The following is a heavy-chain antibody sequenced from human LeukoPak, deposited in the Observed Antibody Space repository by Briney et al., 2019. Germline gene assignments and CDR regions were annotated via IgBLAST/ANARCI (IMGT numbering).Heavy chain of an antibody. CDR2: INSDGSST. V-gene: IGHV3-74*01. J-gene: IGHJ4*02. Sequence: GGSLRLSCAASGFTFSSYWMHWVRHAPGKGLVWVSRINSDGSSTSYADSVEGRFTISRDNAKSTLYLQMNNLRAEDTAVYYCAKGGSYPIDYWGQGALVTVSS. CDR1: GFTFSSYW. D-gene: IGHD1-26*01. CDR3: AKGGSYPIDY.